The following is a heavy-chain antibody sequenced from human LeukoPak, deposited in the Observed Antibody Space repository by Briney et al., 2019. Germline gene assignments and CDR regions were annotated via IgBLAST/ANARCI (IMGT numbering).Heavy chain of an antibody. CDR3: AKGRGLGSPFFDY. CDR1: GFTFSNYG. J-gene: IGHJ4*02. CDR2: ISYDGSRK. Sequence: PGGSLRLSCAASGFTFSNYGMHWVRQAPGMGLEWVALISYDGSRKYFADSVKGRFTISRDNSRNTLYLQVNSLSTEDTAVYYCAKGRGLGSPFFDYCGQGTLVTVSS. D-gene: IGHD3-10*01. V-gene: IGHV3-30*18.